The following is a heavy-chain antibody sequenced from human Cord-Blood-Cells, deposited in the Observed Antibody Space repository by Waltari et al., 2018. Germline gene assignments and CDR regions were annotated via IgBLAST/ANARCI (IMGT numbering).Heavy chain of an antibody. Sequence: QVQLVQSGAELKKPGSSVKVSCKASGGTFSSSAISWVRQTPGPGLEWMGGSIPSVGTASDGQKFQGRVAITADESTRTAYMELSSMGSEDTAVYYCARVLQEAGTNSRSYYFDYWGQGTLVTVSA. J-gene: IGHJ4*02. D-gene: IGHD6-6*01. CDR2: SIPSVGTA. CDR1: GGTFSSSA. CDR3: ARVLQEAGTNSRSYYFDY. V-gene: IGHV1-69*01.